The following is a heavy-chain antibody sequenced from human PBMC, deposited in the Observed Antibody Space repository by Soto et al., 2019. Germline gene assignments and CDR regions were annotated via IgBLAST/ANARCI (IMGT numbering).Heavy chain of an antibody. CDR1: GFTFSDYY. CDR2: ISSSGSTI. J-gene: IGHJ3*02. D-gene: IGHD6-19*01. Sequence: GGSLRLSCAASGFTFSDYYMSWIRQAPGKGLEWVSYISSSGSTIYYADSVKGRFTISRDNAKNSLYLQMNSLRAEDTAVYYCARDCVIAVAASGAFDIWGQGTMVTVSS. CDR3: ARDCVIAVAASGAFDI. V-gene: IGHV3-11*01.